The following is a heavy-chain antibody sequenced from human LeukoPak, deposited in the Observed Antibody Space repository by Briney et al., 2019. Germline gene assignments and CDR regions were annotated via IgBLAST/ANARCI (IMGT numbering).Heavy chain of an antibody. D-gene: IGHD6-19*01. CDR2: IWYGGSDK. V-gene: IGHV3-33*01. CDR1: GFTFSSYG. J-gene: IGHJ4*02. CDR3: ARVGSGWLIDY. Sequence: GGSLRLSCAASGFTFSSYGMHWVRQAPGKGLEWVAVIWYGGSDKYYADSVKGRFTISRDNSKNTLYLQMDSLRAEDTAVYYCARVGSGWLIDYWGQGTLVTVSS.